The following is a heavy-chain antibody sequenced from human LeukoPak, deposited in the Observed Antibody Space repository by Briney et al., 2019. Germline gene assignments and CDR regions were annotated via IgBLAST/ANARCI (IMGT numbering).Heavy chain of an antibody. CDR2: IWYDGSNK. D-gene: IGHD5-18*01. CDR3: ARGNFDNSYGYWFDP. J-gene: IGHJ5*02. CDR1: GFSFNSYP. Sequence: GRSLRLSCAASGFSFNSYPMHWVRQAPGKGLEWVAVIWYDGSNKYYADSVKGRFTISRDNSKNTLYLQMNSLRAEDTAVYYCARGNFDNSYGYWFDPWGRGTLVTVSS. V-gene: IGHV3-33*08.